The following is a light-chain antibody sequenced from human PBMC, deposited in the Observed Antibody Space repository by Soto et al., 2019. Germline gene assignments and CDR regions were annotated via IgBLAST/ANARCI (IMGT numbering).Light chain of an antibody. V-gene: IGKV4-1*01. J-gene: IGKJ4*01. Sequence: DIVMTQSPDSLAVSLGERATINCKSSQSVLYSSNNKNYLVWYQQKPGQPPKLLIYWASTRESGVPDRFSGSGSGTDFTLTISSLQAEDVAVYYCQQYYSTPLTFGGRTKVEI. CDR2: WAS. CDR3: QQYYSTPLT. CDR1: QSVLYSSNNKNY.